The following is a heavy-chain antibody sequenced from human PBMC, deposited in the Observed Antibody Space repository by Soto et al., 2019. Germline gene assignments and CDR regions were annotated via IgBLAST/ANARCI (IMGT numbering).Heavy chain of an antibody. Sequence: SETLSLTCTVSGGSISSSSYYWGWIRQPPGKGLEWIGSIYYSGSTYYNPSLKSRVTISVDTSKNQFSLKLSSVTAADTAVYYCARHPVHIPIFGVVYNWFDPWGQGTLATVSS. D-gene: IGHD3-3*01. CDR1: GGSISSSSYY. V-gene: IGHV4-39*01. CDR2: IYYSGST. J-gene: IGHJ5*02. CDR3: ARHPVHIPIFGVVYNWFDP.